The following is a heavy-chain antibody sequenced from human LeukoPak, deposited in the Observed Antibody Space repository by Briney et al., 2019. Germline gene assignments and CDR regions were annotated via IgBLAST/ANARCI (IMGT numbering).Heavy chain of an antibody. CDR1: GGSISSGGYY. J-gene: IGHJ5*02. D-gene: IGHD6-6*01. V-gene: IGHV4-31*03. CDR3: ARTYSSSSGGWFDP. CDR2: IYYSGSA. Sequence: SETLSLTCTVSGGSISSGGYYWSWIRQHPGKGLEWVGNIYYSGSAYFNPSLKSRVTISVDTSKNQFSLKLSSVTVADTAVYYCARTYSSSSGGWFDPWGQGTLVTVSP.